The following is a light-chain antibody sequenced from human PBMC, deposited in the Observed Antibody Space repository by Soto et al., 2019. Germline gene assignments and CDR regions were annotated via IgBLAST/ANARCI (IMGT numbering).Light chain of an antibody. V-gene: IGKV3-20*01. CDR2: CVS. CDR3: QQYGPSRAFT. Sequence: EIVLSQSPGTLSLSPGERATLSCRTSQSSNSLAWYQHKHGQAPRLLIYCVSSRPTDIPDRFSGSGSGTDFTLTISRLEPEDFAVSYCQQYGPSRAFTFGPGTKVDIK. CDR1: QSSNS. J-gene: IGKJ3*01.